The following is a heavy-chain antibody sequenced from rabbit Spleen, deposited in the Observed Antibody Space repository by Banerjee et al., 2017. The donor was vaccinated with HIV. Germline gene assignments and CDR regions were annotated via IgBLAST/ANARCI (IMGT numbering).Heavy chain of an antibody. J-gene: IGHJ4*01. V-gene: IGHV1S45*01. CDR2: IYTGDGST. D-gene: IGHD3-1*01. CDR1: GIDFSSYYY. CDR3: VRAFSDNGFAL. Sequence: QEQLVESGGGLVQPGASLTLTCTASGIDFSSYYYMCWVRQAPGKGLEWIACIYTGDGSTDYASWVNGRFTISKASSTTVTLQMTSLTGADTATYFCVRAFSDNGFALWGPGTLVTVS.